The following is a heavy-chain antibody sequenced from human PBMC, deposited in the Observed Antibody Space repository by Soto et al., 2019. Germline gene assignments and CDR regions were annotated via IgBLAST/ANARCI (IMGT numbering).Heavy chain of an antibody. Sequence: GSLRLSCAASGFTFGNAWMSWVRQAPGKGLEWVGRIKSKTEGGTTDYAAPVKGRFTISRDDSKNSLYLQMNSLRTEDTAVYYCTTTFRMAVSTNDYYYGMDVWGQGTTVTVSS. D-gene: IGHD4-4*01. CDR1: GFTFGNAW. J-gene: IGHJ6*02. V-gene: IGHV3-15*01. CDR3: TTTFRMAVSTNDYYYGMDV. CDR2: IKSKTEGGTT.